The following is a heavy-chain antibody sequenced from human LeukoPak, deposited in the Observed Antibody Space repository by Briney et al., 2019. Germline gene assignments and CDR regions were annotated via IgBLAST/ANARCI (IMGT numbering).Heavy chain of an antibody. J-gene: IGHJ4*02. Sequence: GGSLRLSCAASGFAFSSYNMNWVRQAPGKGLEWVSAISSSGSSTYYADSVKGRFTISRDNSKNTLYLQMNSLRAEDTAVYYCAKDRGVATIYYFDYWGQGTLVTVSS. CDR2: ISSSGSST. CDR3: AKDRGVATIYYFDY. D-gene: IGHD5-12*01. CDR1: GFAFSSYN. V-gene: IGHV3-23*01.